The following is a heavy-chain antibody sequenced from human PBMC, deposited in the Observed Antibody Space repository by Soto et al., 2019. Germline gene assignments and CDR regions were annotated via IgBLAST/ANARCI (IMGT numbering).Heavy chain of an antibody. V-gene: IGHV1-69*02. CDR3: ARGDYYDNSCYYDWFDP. CDR2: IIHILGIA. CDR1: GGTFSIYT. J-gene: IGHJ5*02. Sequence: QVQLVQSGAEVTKPGSSVKVSCKASGGTFSIYTISWVQQAPGHRLEWMGMIIHILGIANYAQKVQGRVTITGDKSTSTAYRELRSLRSEDTAVYYCARGDYYDNSCYYDWFDPWVQGPLVTVSS. D-gene: IGHD3-22*01.